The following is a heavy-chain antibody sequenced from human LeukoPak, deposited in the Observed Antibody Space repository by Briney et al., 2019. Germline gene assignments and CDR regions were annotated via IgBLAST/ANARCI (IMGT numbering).Heavy chain of an antibody. V-gene: IGHV4-34*01. CDR3: ATNVPGTTYFDP. CDR1: GDSFSVYY. CDR2: INHSGST. J-gene: IGHJ4*02. Sequence: SETLSLTCAVYGDSFSVYYWTWIRQSPGKGLGGSGEINHSGSTNYNPSLKSRVTISVDTSKNQFPLNLTSVTAADTAIYYCATNVPGTTYFDPWGQGTLVTVSS. D-gene: IGHD1-14*01.